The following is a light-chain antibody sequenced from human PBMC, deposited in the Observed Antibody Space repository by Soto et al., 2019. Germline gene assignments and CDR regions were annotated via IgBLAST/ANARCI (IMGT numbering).Light chain of an antibody. CDR1: QSVSSY. V-gene: IGKV3-11*01. Sequence: EIVLTQSPATRSLSPGERTTLXXRASQSVSSYLAWYQQKPGQAPRLLXYDASNRATGIPARFSGSGSGTDFTLTISSLEPEDFAVYYCQQRSNWPPWTFGQGTKVDIK. CDR3: QQRSNWPPWT. CDR2: DAS. J-gene: IGKJ1*01.